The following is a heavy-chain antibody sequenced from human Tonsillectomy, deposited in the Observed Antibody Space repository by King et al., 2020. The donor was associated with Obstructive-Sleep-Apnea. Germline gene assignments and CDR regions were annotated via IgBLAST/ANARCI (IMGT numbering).Heavy chain of an antibody. J-gene: IGHJ3*02. D-gene: IGHD3-22*01. V-gene: IGHV3-9*01. CDR3: AKDIKYYYDSSGYPRSFDI. Sequence: VQLVESGGGLVQPGRSLRLSCAASGFTFDDHAMHWVRLAPGKGLEWVSRISWNSGSIGYADSVKGRFTISRDNAKNSLYLQMNSLRPEDTALYYCAKDIKYYYDSSGYPRSFDIWGQGTMVTVSS. CDR2: ISWNSGSI. CDR1: GFTFDDHA.